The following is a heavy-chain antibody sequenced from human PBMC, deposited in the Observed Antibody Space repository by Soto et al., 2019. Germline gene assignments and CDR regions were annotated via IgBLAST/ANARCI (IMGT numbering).Heavy chain of an antibody. CDR1: GFSFSNYG. J-gene: IGHJ4*02. Sequence: QVQLEESGGGVVQPGGSLRLSCIASGFSFSNYGMHWVRQAPGKGLEWVALMWYDGSYKYYADSVKGRFTISRDNSKKRLFLQSNSPRAEDTALYFCARGSVGTTGTTFVNDREVYWGQGTLVIVAS. CDR3: ARGSVGTTGTTFVNDREVY. D-gene: IGHD1-1*01. CDR2: MWYDGSYK. V-gene: IGHV3-33*08.